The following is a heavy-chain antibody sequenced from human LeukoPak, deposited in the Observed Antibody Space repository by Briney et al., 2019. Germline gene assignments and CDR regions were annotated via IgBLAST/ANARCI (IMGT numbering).Heavy chain of an antibody. V-gene: IGHV3-30*18. J-gene: IGHJ4*02. Sequence: PGGSLRLSCAASGFTFSSFSMHWVRQAPGKGLEWVAVISYDGSNKYYADSVEGRFTISRDNSKKTLYLQMNSLRPEDTAVYYCAKDKTSMVRGVMLQWGQGTLVTVSS. CDR2: ISYDGSNK. CDR1: GFTFSSFS. CDR3: AKDKTSMVRGVMLQ. D-gene: IGHD3-10*01.